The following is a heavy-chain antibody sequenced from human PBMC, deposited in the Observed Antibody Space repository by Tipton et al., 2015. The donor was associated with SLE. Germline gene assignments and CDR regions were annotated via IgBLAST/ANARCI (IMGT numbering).Heavy chain of an antibody. CDR3: ARQDFWSGYTSY. Sequence: TLSLTCTVSGGSISSYYWSWIRQPPGMGLEWIGYIEDNGSSDYNPSLKSRVTISVDTSKNQFSLKLSSVTAADTAVYYCARQDFWSGYTSYWGQGTLVTVSS. V-gene: IGHV4-59*08. CDR1: GGSISSYY. J-gene: IGHJ4*02. CDR2: IEDNGSS. D-gene: IGHD3-3*01.